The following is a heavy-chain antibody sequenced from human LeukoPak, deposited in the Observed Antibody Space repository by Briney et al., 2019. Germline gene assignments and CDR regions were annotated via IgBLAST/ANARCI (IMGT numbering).Heavy chain of an antibody. V-gene: IGHV3-7*01. CDR2: IKQDGSEK. J-gene: IGHJ6*02. Sequence: GGSLRLSCAASGFTFSSYWMSWVRQAPGKGLEWVANIKQDGSEKYYVDSVKGRFTISRDNAKNSLYLQMNSLRAEDTAVYYCARGPRNYYYYYGMDVWGQGTTVTVSS. CDR3: ARGPRNYYYYYGMDV. CDR1: GFTFSSYW.